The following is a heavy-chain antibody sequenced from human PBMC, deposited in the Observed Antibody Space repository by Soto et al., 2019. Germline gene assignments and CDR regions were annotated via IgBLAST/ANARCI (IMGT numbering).Heavy chain of an antibody. Sequence: GSLSLTCTVSGGSVSSGSYYWSWIRQPPGKGLEWIGYIYYSGSTNYNPSLKSRVTISVDTSKNQFSLKLSSVTAADTAVYYCARASYQLLSYYFDYWGQGTLVTVSS. V-gene: IGHV4-61*01. CDR3: ARASYQLLSYYFDY. CDR1: GGSVSSGSYY. D-gene: IGHD2-2*01. CDR2: IYYSGST. J-gene: IGHJ4*02.